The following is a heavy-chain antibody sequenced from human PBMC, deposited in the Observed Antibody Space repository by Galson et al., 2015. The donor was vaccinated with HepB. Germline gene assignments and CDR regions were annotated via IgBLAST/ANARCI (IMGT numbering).Heavy chain of an antibody. CDR3: ARTTSRSSWPKFDY. V-gene: IGHV7-4-1*02. CDR2: INTNTGNP. J-gene: IGHJ4*02. D-gene: IGHD6-13*01. CDR1: GYTFTSYA. Sequence: SVKVSCKASGYTFTSYAMNWVRQAPGQGLEWMGRINTNTGNPTYAQGFTGRFVFSLDTSVSTAYLQISSLKAEDTAVYYCARTTSRSSWPKFDYWGQGTLVTVSS.